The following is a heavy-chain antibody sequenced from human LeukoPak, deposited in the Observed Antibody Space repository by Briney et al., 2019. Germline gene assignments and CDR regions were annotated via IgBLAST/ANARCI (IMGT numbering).Heavy chain of an antibody. CDR3: ARDPTGDNWFDP. V-gene: IGHV3-30*01. Sequence: GRSLRLSCAASGFTFSSYAMHWVRQAPGKGLEWVAVISYDGSNKYYADSVKGRFTISRDNSMNTLYLQMNSLRAEDTAVYYCARDPTGDNWFDPWGQGTLVTVSS. J-gene: IGHJ5*02. CDR1: GFTFSSYA. CDR2: ISYDGSNK. D-gene: IGHD3-3*01.